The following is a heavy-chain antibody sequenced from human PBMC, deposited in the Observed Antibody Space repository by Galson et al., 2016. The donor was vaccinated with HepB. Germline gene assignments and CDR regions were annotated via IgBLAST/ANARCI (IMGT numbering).Heavy chain of an antibody. J-gene: IGHJ3*02. CDR1: GFTFSNLG. D-gene: IGHD2-15*01. CDR2: IWYEGSNK. CDR3: VRDRVELLPAAFAI. V-gene: IGHV3-33*01. Sequence: SLRLSCAASGFTFSNLGMHWVRQSPGKGLEWVASIWYEGSNKYYADPVKGRFTISRDNSKNTLDLQMNSLRAEDPAVYYCVRDRVELLPAAFAIWGHGTMVTVSS.